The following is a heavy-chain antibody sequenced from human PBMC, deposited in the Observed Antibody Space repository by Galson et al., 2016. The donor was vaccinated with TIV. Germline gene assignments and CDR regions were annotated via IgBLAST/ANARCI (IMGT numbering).Heavy chain of an antibody. J-gene: IGHJ5*02. CDR1: GGSISSTSYY. CDR3: ATYCSSTTCLFDP. D-gene: IGHD2-2*01. CDR2: IYYSGSA. V-gene: IGHV4-39*01. Sequence: LSLTCTVSGGSISSTSYYWGWIRQPPGKGLEWIGNIYYSGSAYYNPSLKSRVTISVDTSKNQFSLKLSSVAAADTAVYYCATYCSSTTCLFDPWGQVTLVTVSS.